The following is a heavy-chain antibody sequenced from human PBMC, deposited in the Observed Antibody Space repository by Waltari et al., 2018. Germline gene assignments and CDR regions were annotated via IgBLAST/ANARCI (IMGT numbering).Heavy chain of an antibody. D-gene: IGHD4-4*01. CDR2: IHHSGST. Sequence: QVQLQESGPGLVKPSQTLSLTCTVSGGSISSGGSYWNWIRQHPGKGLEWIGYIHHSGSTYYNPSLKGRVTISVDRSKNQCSLKLSSVTAADTAVYYCARVGDYSNYLEHDYGGQGTLVTVSS. CDR1: GGSISSGGSY. CDR3: ARVGDYSNYLEHDY. J-gene: IGHJ4*02. V-gene: IGHV4-31*03.